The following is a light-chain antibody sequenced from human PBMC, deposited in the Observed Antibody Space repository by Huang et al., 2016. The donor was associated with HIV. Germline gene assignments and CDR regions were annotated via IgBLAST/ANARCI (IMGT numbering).Light chain of an antibody. CDR2: AAS. CDR3: QQSYSTPRT. CDR1: QSISSY. Sequence: DIQMTQSPSSLSASVGDRVNITCRASQSISSYVNWYQQKPEKAPKLLIYAASSLQSLVPSRFSGSGSGTDFTLTISCLQPEDFATYYCQQSYSTPRTFGQGTKVEIK. J-gene: IGKJ1*01. V-gene: IGKV1-39*01.